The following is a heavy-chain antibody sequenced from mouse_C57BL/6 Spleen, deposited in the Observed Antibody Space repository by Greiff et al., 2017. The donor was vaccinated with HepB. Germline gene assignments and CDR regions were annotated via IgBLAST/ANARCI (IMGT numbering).Heavy chain of an antibody. D-gene: IGHD1-1*01. CDR1: GFSLSTSGMG. J-gene: IGHJ4*01. CDR2: IYWDDDK. CDR3: ARRAITTVVAPYAMDY. V-gene: IGHV8-12*01. Sequence: QVTLKVCGPGILQSSQTLSLTCSFSGFSLSTSGMGVSWIRQPSGKGLEWLAHIYWDDDKRYNPSLKSRLTISKDTSRNQVFLKITSVDTADTATYYCARRAITTVVAPYAMDYWGQGTSVTVSS.